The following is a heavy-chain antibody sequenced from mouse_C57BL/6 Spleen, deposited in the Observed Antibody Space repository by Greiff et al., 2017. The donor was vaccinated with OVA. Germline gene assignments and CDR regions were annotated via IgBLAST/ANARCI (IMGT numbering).Heavy chain of an antibody. J-gene: IGHJ3*01. Sequence: VQVVESGAELMKPGASVKLSCKATGYTFTGYWIEWVKQRPGHGLEWIGEILPGSGSTNYNEKFKGKATFTADTSSNTAYMQLSSLTTEDSAIYYCARRAYYYDYDRCFAYWGQGTLVTVSA. D-gene: IGHD2-4*01. CDR1: GYTFTGYW. CDR3: ARRAYYYDYDRCFAY. V-gene: IGHV1-9*01. CDR2: ILPGSGST.